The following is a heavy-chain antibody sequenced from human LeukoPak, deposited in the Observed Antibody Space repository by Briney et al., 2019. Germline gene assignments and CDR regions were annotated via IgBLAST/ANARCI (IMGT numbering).Heavy chain of an antibody. V-gene: IGHV4-59*02. CDR3: ARGLTGEAGY. CDR1: GGSVSNYY. CDR2: IYNSGST. Sequence: PSETLSLTCSVSGGSVSNYYWSWIRQPPGKGLEWIGYIYNSGSTNYNPSLKSRVTISVDTSKNQFSLKLSSVTAADTAVYYCARGLTGEAGYWGQGTLVTVSS. J-gene: IGHJ4*02.